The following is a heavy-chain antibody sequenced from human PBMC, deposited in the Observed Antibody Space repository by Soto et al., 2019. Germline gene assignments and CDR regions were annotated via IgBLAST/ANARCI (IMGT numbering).Heavy chain of an antibody. CDR1: GFTFSDYY. CDR3: ARASPEPTYYYDSSGYPQH. Sequence: PGRSLRLFCAASGFTFSDYYMSWIRQAPGKGLEWGSYISSSGSTIYYADSVKGRFTISRDNAKNSLYLQMNSLRAEDTAVYYCARASPEPTYYYDSSGYPQHWGQGTLVTVSS. D-gene: IGHD3-22*01. V-gene: IGHV3-11*01. CDR2: ISSSGSTI. J-gene: IGHJ1*01.